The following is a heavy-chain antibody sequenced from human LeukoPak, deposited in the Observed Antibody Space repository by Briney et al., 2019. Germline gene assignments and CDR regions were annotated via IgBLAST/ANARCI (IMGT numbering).Heavy chain of an antibody. D-gene: IGHD6-13*01. CDR3: ARGGGSSCWFDY. V-gene: IGHV3-30-3*01. Sequence: GGSPRLSCAASGFTFSSYAMHWVRQAPGKGLEWVAVISHDGSNKYYADSVKGRFTISRGNSKNTLYLQMNSLRAEDTAVYYCARGGGSSCWFDYWGQGTLVTVSS. CDR1: GFTFSSYA. CDR2: ISHDGSNK. J-gene: IGHJ4*02.